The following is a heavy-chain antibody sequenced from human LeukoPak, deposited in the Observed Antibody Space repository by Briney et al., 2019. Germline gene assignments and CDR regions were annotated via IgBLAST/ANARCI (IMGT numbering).Heavy chain of an antibody. CDR3: AKGRIQLWVYFDY. D-gene: IGHD5-18*01. J-gene: IGHJ4*02. V-gene: IGHV3-23*01. CDR2: ISGSGGST. CDR1: GFTFSSYA. Sequence: GGPLRLSCAASGFTFSSYAMSWVRQAPGKGLEWVSAISGSGGSTYYADSVKGRFTISRDNSKNTLYLQMNSLRAEDTAVYYCAKGRIQLWVYFDYWGQGTLVTVSS.